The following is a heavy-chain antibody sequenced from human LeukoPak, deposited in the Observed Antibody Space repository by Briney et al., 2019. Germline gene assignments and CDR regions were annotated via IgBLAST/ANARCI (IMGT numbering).Heavy chain of an antibody. CDR2: IKQDGGEK. J-gene: IGHJ6*02. CDR3: ARVVRVSSHYYYGMDV. CDR1: GFTFSSYW. D-gene: IGHD4-23*01. Sequence: GGSLRLSCAASGFTFSSYWMSWVRQAPGKGLEWVASIKQDGGEKYYVDSVKGRFTISRDNAKISLYLQMNSLRAEDTAVYYCARVVRVSSHYYYGMDVWGQGTTVTVSS. V-gene: IGHV3-7*01.